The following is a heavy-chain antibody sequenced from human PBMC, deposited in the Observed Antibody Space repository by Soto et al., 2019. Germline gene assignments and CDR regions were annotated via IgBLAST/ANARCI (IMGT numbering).Heavy chain of an antibody. CDR3: ARGVALRAAAGTEGLDWFNP. Sequence: SETLSLTCAVYGGSFSGYYWSWIRQPPGKGLEWIGEINHSGSTNYNPSLKSRVTISVDTSKNQFSLKLSSVTAADTAVYYCARGVALRAAAGTEGLDWFNPWGQGTLVTVSS. CDR2: INHSGST. D-gene: IGHD6-13*01. CDR1: GGSFSGYY. J-gene: IGHJ5*02. V-gene: IGHV4-34*01.